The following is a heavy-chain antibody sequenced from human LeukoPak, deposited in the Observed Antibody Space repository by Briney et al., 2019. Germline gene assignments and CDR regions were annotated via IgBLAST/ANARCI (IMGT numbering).Heavy chain of an antibody. V-gene: IGHV4-59*01. D-gene: IGHD4-17*01. Sequence: SETLSLTCTVSGGSISSYYWSWIRQPPGKGLEWIGYIYYSGSTNYNPSLKSRVTISVDTSKNQFSLKLSSVTAADTAVYYCARDDHGEDWFDPWGQGTLVTVSS. CDR1: GGSISSYY. CDR2: IYYSGST. CDR3: ARDDHGEDWFDP. J-gene: IGHJ5*02.